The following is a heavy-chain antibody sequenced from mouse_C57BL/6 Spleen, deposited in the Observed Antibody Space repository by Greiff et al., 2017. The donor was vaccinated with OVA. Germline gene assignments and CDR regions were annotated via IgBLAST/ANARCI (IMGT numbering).Heavy chain of an antibody. CDR3: GGIATVVAEWAMDY. CDR2: ISSGGSYT. D-gene: IGHD1-1*01. CDR1: GFTFSSYG. Sequence: EVQLVESGGDLVKPGGSLKLSCAASGFTFSSYGMSWVRQTPDKRLEWVATISSGGSYTYYPDSVKGRVTISRDNDKNTLYLQMSILQSEDTTMYYCGGIATVVAEWAMDYWGQGTSVTVSS. J-gene: IGHJ4*01. V-gene: IGHV5-6*01.